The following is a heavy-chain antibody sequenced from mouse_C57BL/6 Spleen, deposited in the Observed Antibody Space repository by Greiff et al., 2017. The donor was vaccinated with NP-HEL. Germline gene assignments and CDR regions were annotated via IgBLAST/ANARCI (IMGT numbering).Heavy chain of an antibody. V-gene: IGHV5-6*02. CDR1: GFTFSSYG. J-gene: IGHJ2*01. Sequence: EVMLVESGGDLVKPGGSLKLSCAASGFTFSSYGMSWVRQTPDKRLEWVATISSGGSYTYYPDSVKGRFTISRDNAKNTLYLQMSSLKSEDTAMYYCARHGDRYYFDYWGQGTTLTVSS. CDR2: ISSGGSYT. CDR3: ARHGDRYYFDY.